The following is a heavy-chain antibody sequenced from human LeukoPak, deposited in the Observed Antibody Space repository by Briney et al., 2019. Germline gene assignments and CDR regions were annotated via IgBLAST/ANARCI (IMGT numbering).Heavy chain of an antibody. CDR3: ARVSLSGRLRFLEWPVHDAFDI. CDR1: GGSISSGSYY. V-gene: IGHV4-61*02. Sequence: SETLSLTCTVSGGSISSGSYYWSWIRQPAGKGLEWIGRIYTSGSTNYNPSLKSRVTISVDTSKNQFSLKLSSVTAADTAVYYCARVSLSGRLRFLEWPVHDAFDIWGQGTMVTVSS. CDR2: IYTSGST. D-gene: IGHD3-3*01. J-gene: IGHJ3*02.